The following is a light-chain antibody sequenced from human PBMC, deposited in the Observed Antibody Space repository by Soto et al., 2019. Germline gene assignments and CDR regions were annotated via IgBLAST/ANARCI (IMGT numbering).Light chain of an antibody. V-gene: IGKV3-20*01. J-gene: IGKJ1*01. CDR1: QSVSSD. CDR2: GAS. Sequence: EIVLTQSPGTLSLSPGERATLSCRASQSVSSDLAWYQQKPGQAPRLLLYGASSRATGIPVRFSGSGSGTDFTLTISRLEPEDFAVYYCQQYDRSPQTFGQGTKVDNK. CDR3: QQYDRSPQT.